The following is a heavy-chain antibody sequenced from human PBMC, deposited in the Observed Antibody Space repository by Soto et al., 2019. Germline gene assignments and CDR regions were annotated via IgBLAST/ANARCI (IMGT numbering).Heavy chain of an antibody. D-gene: IGHD2-21*01. CDR3: ARAVRGDTLPSFFYYGFDV. V-gene: IGHV1-18*01. CDR2: ISGYDGNT. J-gene: IGHJ6*02. CDR1: GYTFSRYA. Sequence: QVQLVQSGGEVKKPGASVKLSCKASGYTFSRYAINWVRQAPGHGLEWMGWISGYDGNTNSTEKFQGRVTMTRETCSTTMYIKPRNSTSDDTAIYFGARAVRGDTLPSFFYYGFDVWGQGTPVTVSS.